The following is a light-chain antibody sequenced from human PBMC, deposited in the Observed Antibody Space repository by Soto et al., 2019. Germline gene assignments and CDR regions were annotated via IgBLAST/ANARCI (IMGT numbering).Light chain of an antibody. J-gene: IGKJ1*01. CDR1: QGISNF. V-gene: IGKV1-27*01. CDR3: QQYYSFPRT. CDR2: AAS. Sequence: MTQSPSSLSASVGDRVTITCRANQGISNFLAWYQQKPGQVPKLLMYAASTLHSGVPSRFSGSGSGTDFTLTISCLQSEDFATYYCQQYYSFPRTFGQGTKVDIK.